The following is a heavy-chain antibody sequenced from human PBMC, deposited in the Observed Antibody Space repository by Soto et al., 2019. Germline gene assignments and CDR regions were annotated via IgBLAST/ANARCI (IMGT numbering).Heavy chain of an antibody. CDR1: GFTFDDYA. D-gene: IGHD6-13*01. J-gene: IGHJ1*01. CDR2: INWNSGSI. CDR3: VKDESINWYSGHFRH. Sequence: GGSLRLSCAASGFTFDDYAMHWVRQVPGKGLEWVSGINWNSGSIGHADSVKGRFAISRDNAKNSLHLQMNSLRAEDTAFYYCVKDESINWYSGHFRHWGQGTLVTVSS. V-gene: IGHV3-9*01.